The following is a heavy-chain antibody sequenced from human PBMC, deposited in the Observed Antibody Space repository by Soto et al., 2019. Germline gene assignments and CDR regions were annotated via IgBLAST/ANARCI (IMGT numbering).Heavy chain of an antibody. Sequence: ASVKVACKASGYTYTSYPIHWVRQAPGQRLEWMGWINAGNGNTKYSQKFQGRVTITRDTSASTAYMELSSLRSEDTAVYYCARDNTPYYDILTGNRYFDYWGQGTLVTVSS. V-gene: IGHV1-3*01. CDR2: INAGNGNT. J-gene: IGHJ4*02. D-gene: IGHD3-9*01. CDR3: ARDNTPYYDILTGNRYFDY. CDR1: GYTYTSYP.